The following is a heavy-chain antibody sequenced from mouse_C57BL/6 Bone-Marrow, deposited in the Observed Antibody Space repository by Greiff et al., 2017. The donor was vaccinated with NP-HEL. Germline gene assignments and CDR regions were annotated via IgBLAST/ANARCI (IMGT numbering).Heavy chain of an antibody. D-gene: IGHD2-4*01. CDR3: ARNERIYYDYDYYAMDY. CDR2: IWTGGGT. CDR1: GFSLTSYS. V-gene: IGHV2-9-1*01. Sequence: VMLVESGPGLAAPSQCLSITCTVSGFSLTSYSISWVRQPPGKGLEWLGVIWTGGGTNYNSPLNSSLSISTANSKSQVFLKMNSLQTDDTARYYCARNERIYYDYDYYAMDYWGQGTSVTVSS. J-gene: IGHJ4*01.